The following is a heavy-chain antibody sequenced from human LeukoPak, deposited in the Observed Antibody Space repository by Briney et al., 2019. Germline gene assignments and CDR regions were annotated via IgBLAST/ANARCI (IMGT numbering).Heavy chain of an antibody. V-gene: IGHV3-43*01. CDR3: AKALFPIVVVITPLDY. Sequence: GGSLRLSCAASGFTFDDYTMHWVRQAPGKGLEWVSLISWDGGSTYYADSVKGRFTISRDNSKNSLYLQMNSLRTEDTALYYCAKALFPIVVVITPLDYWGQGTLVTVSS. J-gene: IGHJ4*02. CDR2: ISWDGGST. CDR1: GFTFDDYT. D-gene: IGHD3-22*01.